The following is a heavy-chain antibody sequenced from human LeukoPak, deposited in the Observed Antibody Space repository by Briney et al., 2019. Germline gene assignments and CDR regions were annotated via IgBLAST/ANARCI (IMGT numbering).Heavy chain of an antibody. V-gene: IGHV4-39*07. CDR1: GGSISSSSYY. CDR3: ARSYGDPDDYFDY. Sequence: KPSETLSLTCTVSGGSISSSSYYWGWIRQPPGKGLEWIGSIYYSGSTYYNPSLKSRVTISVDTSKNQFSLKLSSVTAADTAVYYCARSYGDPDDYFDYWGQGTLVTVSS. D-gene: IGHD4-17*01. CDR2: IYYSGST. J-gene: IGHJ4*02.